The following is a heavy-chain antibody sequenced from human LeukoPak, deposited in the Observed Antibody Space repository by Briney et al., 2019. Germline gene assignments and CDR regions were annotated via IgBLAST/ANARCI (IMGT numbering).Heavy chain of an antibody. CDR2: IIPIFGTA. CDR3: ARDLGSGSGYYFGYY. V-gene: IGHV1-69*13. D-gene: IGHD3-22*01. J-gene: IGHJ4*02. Sequence: SVTVSFTASGGTFSIYAISWVRQAPGQGLEWMGGIIPIFGTANYAQKFQGRVTITADESTSTAYMELSSLRSEDTAVYYCARDLGSGSGYYFGYYWGQGTLVTVSS. CDR1: GGTFSIYA.